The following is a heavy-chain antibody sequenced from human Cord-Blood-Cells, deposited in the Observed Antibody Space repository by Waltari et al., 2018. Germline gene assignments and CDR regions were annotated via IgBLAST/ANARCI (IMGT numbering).Heavy chain of an antibody. D-gene: IGHD3-3*01. V-gene: IGHV3-53*01. CDR3: ARSFRFLEWLGWFDP. CDR1: GFTVSSNY. CDR2: IYSGGST. Sequence: EVQLVESGGGLIQPGGSLRLSCAASGFTVSSNYMSWVRQAPGQGLEWVSVIYSGGSTYYADSVKVRVTISRDNSKNTLYLQMNSLRADDTAVYYCARSFRFLEWLGWFDPWGQGTLVTVSS. J-gene: IGHJ5*02.